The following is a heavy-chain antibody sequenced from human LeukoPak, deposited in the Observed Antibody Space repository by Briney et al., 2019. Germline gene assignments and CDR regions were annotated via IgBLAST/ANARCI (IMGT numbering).Heavy chain of an antibody. J-gene: IGHJ4*02. V-gene: IGHV1-2*06. Sequence: ASVKVSCKASGYTFTGYYMHWVRQAPGQGLEWMGRINPNSGGTNYAQKFQGRVTITADESTSTAYMELSSLRSEDTAVYYCARVPEDLNYFDYWGQGTLVTVSS. CDR3: ARVPEDLNYFDY. CDR1: GYTFTGYY. CDR2: INPNSGGT.